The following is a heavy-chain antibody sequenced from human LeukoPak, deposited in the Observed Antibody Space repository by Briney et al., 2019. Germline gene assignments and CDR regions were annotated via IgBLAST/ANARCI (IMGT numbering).Heavy chain of an antibody. CDR1: RFTFSSYS. J-gene: IGHJ6*02. Sequence: GGSLRLSCAASRFTFSSYSMNWVRQAPGKGLEWVSSISSSSSYIYYADSVKGRFTISRDNAKNSLYLQMNSLRAEDTAVYYCARDKGANYGDLTEYYYYGMDVWGQGTTVTVSS. D-gene: IGHD4-17*01. CDR3: ARDKGANYGDLTEYYYYGMDV. CDR2: ISSSSSYI. V-gene: IGHV3-21*01.